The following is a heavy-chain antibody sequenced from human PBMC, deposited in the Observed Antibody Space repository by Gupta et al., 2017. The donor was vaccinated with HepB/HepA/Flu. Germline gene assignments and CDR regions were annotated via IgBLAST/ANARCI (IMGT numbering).Heavy chain of an antibody. CDR1: GGSISSYH. V-gene: IGHV4-59*01. Sequence: QVQLQESGPGLAKPSETLSLTCAVSGGSISSYHWSWFRQPPGKGLELIGYFYFSGTTTYNPSFQTRASISADKSKNHFSLSLTSLTAADTAVYYCARDDYKIPRVLTFWGQGILVTVSS. D-gene: IGHD4-11*01. CDR3: ARDDYKIPRVLTF. CDR2: FYFSGTT. J-gene: IGHJ4*02.